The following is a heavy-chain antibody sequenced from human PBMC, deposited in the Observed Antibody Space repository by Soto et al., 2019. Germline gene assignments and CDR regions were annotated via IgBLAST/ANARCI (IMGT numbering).Heavy chain of an antibody. D-gene: IGHD3-10*01. CDR3: ARRLRLVEGDSDYYGPGTSNSDS. J-gene: IGHJ4*02. CDR2: IYPGDSDT. CDR1: GYSFTTYW. Sequence: GESLKISCKGSGYSFTTYWIGWLRQMPGKGLEWMGIIYPGDSDTRYSPSFQGQVTISADNYISTTYLQRRSLKAWNTAMYYCARRLRLVEGDSDYYGPGTSNSDSWGQGTLVTVSS. V-gene: IGHV5-51*01.